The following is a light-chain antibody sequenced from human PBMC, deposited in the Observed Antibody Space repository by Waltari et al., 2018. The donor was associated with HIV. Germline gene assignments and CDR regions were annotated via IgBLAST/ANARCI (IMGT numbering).Light chain of an antibody. J-gene: IGLJ2*01. V-gene: IGLV1-47*01. CDR3: AAWDDNLRGV. CDR1: SSISGRNF. Sequence: QPVLTLPPSASETPVQRVTSPLSGASSISGRNFVNWYQHLPGTAPKLLIYRSYRRPSGVPDRFSGSKSGSSASLAISGLRSEDEAVYYCAAWDDNLRGVFGGGTKLTVL. CDR2: RSY.